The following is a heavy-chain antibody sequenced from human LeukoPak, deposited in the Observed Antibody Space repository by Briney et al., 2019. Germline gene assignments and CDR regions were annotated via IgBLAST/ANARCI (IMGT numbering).Heavy chain of an antibody. V-gene: IGHV1-8*03. CDR1: GYTFTSYD. CDR2: MNPANGNT. J-gene: IGHJ5*02. D-gene: IGHD2-2*01. Sequence: ASVKVSCKASGYTFTSYDMHWVRQATGQGLEWMGWMNPANGNTVYARKFQGRVTITRDISISTAYMEVSSLRSEDTAVYYCARVGCSPISCHTWFDPWGQGTLVTVSS. CDR3: ARVGCSPISCHTWFDP.